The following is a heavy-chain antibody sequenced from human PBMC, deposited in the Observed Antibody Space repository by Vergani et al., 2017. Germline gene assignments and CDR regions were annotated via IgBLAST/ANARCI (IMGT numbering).Heavy chain of an antibody. CDR3: ARDAFTYYYDSSGVGY. J-gene: IGHJ4*02. CDR1: GFTFSSYS. D-gene: IGHD3-22*01. CDR2: ISSSSSTI. V-gene: IGHV3-48*04. Sequence: EVQLVESGGGLVQPGGSLRLSCAASGFTFSSYSMNWVRQAPGKGLEWVSYISSSSSTIYYVDAVKGRFTNARDNAKNSLYLQMNSLRAEDTAVYYCARDAFTYYYDSSGVGYWGQGTLVTVSS.